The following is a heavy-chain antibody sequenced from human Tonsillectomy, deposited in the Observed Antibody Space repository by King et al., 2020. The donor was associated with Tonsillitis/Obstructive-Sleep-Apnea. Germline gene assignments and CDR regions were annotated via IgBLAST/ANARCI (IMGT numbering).Heavy chain of an antibody. J-gene: IGHJ6*03. CDR2: INHSGST. CDR3: ARRGCGSTSCYLGGYYYYYYYMDV. Sequence: VQLQQWGAGLLKPSETLSLPCAVYGGSFSGYYWSWTRQPPGKGLEWIGEINHSGSTNYNPSLKSRVTISVDTSKNQFSLKLSSVTAADTAVYYCARRGCGSTSCYLGGYYYYYYYMDVWGKGTTVTVSS. V-gene: IGHV4-34*01. CDR1: GGSFSGYY. D-gene: IGHD2-2*01.